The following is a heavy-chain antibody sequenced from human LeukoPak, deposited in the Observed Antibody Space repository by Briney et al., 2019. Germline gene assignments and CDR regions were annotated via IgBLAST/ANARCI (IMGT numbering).Heavy chain of an antibody. Sequence: SETLSLTCSVSGGSISSGNYHWTWIRQSPGEGLEWIGNVYHTGGTYYKPSLKSRITISIDTSKNQFSLKLSSVTAADTAVYYCARHGDGGLHYWGQGTLVTVSS. J-gene: IGHJ4*02. CDR1: GGSISSGNYH. D-gene: IGHD2-15*01. V-gene: IGHV4-39*01. CDR3: ARHGDGGLHY. CDR2: VYHTGGT.